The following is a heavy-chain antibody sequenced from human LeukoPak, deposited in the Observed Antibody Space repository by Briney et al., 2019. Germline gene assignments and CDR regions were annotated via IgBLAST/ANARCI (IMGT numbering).Heavy chain of an antibody. CDR2: ISSSGSTT. CDR1: GFTFSSYE. J-gene: IGHJ4*02. Sequence: GGSLRLSCVASGFTFSSYEMHGVCQAPGEGLGWVSYISSSGSTTYYAGSVRGGFTLSRDNAKSSLYLQMNSLRAEDTAVYYCARDYGGSSPFDYWGQGTLVTVPS. D-gene: IGHD4-23*01. CDR3: ARDYGGSSPFDY. V-gene: IGHV3-48*03.